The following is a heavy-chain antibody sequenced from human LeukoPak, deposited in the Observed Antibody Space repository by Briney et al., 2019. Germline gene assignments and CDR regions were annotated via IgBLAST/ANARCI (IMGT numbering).Heavy chain of an antibody. D-gene: IGHD5-18*01. CDR3: ARADWDTAMIDY. Sequence: GGSLRLSCAASEFTVSVNYMSWVRQAPGKGLEWVSFIYSGGSTYYADSVKGRFTISRDNAKNSLYLQMNSLRAEDTAVYYCARADWDTAMIDYWGQGTLVTVSS. CDR1: EFTVSVNY. CDR2: IYSGGST. V-gene: IGHV3-53*01. J-gene: IGHJ4*02.